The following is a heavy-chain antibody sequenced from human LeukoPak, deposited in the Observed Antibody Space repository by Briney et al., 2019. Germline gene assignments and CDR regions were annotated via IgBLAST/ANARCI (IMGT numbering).Heavy chain of an antibody. Sequence: GGSLRPSCAASGFTFSSYSMNWVRQAPGKGLEWVSSISSSSSYIYYADSVKGRFTISRDNAKNTLYLQMNSLRAEDTALYYCAKDRGSSYHHYNDFDYWGQGTLVTVSS. J-gene: IGHJ4*02. CDR1: GFTFSSYS. D-gene: IGHD2-15*01. CDR2: ISSSSSYI. CDR3: AKDRGSSYHHYNDFDY. V-gene: IGHV3-21*04.